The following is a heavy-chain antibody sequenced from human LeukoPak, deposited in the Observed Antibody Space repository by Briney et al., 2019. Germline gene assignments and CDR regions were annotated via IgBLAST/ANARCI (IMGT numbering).Heavy chain of an antibody. J-gene: IGHJ1*01. CDR1: GGSISSGGYY. CDR3: ARSVRRMMSLQH. D-gene: IGHD3-16*01. CDR2: IYYSGST. V-gene: IGHV4-31*03. Sequence: SETLSLTCTVSGGSISSGGYYWSWIRQHPGKGLEWIGYIYYSGSTYYNPSLKSRVTISVDTSKNQFSLKLSSVTAADMAVYYCARSVRRMMSLQHWGQGTLVTVSS.